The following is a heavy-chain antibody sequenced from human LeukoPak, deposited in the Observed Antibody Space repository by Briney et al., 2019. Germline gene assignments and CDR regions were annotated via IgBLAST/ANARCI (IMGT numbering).Heavy chain of an antibody. CDR1: GFTFSSYW. CDR2: IKKDGSEK. V-gene: IGHV3-7*05. J-gene: IGHJ3*02. D-gene: IGHD4-17*01. CDR3: AKFTVNAFDI. Sequence: GGSLRLSCAASGFTFSSYWMSWVRQAPGRGLEWVANIKKDGSEKYYGDSVKGRFTISRDNAKNSLYLQMNSLRVEDTAVYYCAKFTVNAFDIWGQGTVVTVSS.